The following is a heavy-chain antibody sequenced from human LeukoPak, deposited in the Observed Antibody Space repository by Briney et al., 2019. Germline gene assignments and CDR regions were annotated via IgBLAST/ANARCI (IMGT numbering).Heavy chain of an antibody. V-gene: IGHV3-33*01. J-gene: IGHJ4*02. CDR2: IWYDGSNK. CDR3: ARDPGEYQLLHLDY. D-gene: IGHD2-2*01. Sequence: GRSLRLSCAASGFTFSSYGMHWVRQAPGKGLEWVAVIWYDGSNKYYADSVKGRFTISRDNSKNTLYLQMNSLRAEDTAVYYCARDPGEYQLLHLDYWGQGTLVTVSS. CDR1: GFTFSSYG.